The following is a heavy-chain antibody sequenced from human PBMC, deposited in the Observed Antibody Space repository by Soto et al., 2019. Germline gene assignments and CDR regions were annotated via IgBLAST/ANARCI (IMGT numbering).Heavy chain of an antibody. V-gene: IGHV1-18*04. CDR1: GYTFTDYG. J-gene: IGHJ4*02. D-gene: IGHD6-19*01. Sequence: SVQVPCKASGYTFTDYGISWGRQAPGQGREWTGWIRTYNGHTIYPQKIQGRVTMTTETSTSTAYVELRSLRSDDTAEYYCAREEGISDWHTLEYWGQGTLVTVSS. CDR2: IRTYNGHT. CDR3: AREEGISDWHTLEY.